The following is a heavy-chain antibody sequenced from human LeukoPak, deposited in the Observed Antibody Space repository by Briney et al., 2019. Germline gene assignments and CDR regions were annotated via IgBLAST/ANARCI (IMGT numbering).Heavy chain of an antibody. V-gene: IGHV5-51*01. CDR1: GYSFTSYW. J-gene: IGHJ4*02. D-gene: IGHD3-22*01. CDR2: IYPGDSDT. CDR3: ARSPGDLYDSSGYYVDY. Sequence: GESLKISCKGSGYSFTSYWIGWVRQMPGKGLEWMGTIYPGDSDTRYSPSFQGQVTISADKSISTAYLQWSSLKASDTAMYYCARSPGDLYDSSGYYVDYWGQGTLVTVSS.